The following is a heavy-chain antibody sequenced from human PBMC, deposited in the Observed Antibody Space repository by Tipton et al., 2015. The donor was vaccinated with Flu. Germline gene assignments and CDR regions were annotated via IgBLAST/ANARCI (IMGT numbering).Heavy chain of an antibody. CDR1: GFTFSSFA. D-gene: IGHD2-2*01. Sequence: GSLRLSCSASGFTFSSFAMGWVRQAPRKGLEWVSFISGSGISKYYADVVKGRFTISRDNSKNTLYLQMSSLRAEDTAVYFCAKIDTSTWALNEYFRHWGQGALVTVSS. CDR3: AKIDTSTWALNEYFRH. CDR2: ISGSGISK. V-gene: IGHV3-23*01. J-gene: IGHJ1*01.